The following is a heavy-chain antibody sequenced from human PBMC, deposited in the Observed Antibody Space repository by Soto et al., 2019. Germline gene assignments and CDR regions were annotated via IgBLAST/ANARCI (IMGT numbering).Heavy chain of an antibody. CDR3: AREVLGGDWYLDL. J-gene: IGHJ2*01. CDR2: IYTTLST. CDR1: GGSISRHY. V-gene: IGHV4-4*07. D-gene: IGHD2-15*01. Sequence: QVQLQESGPGLVKPSETLSLSCTVSGGSISRHYWTWIRQPAGKGLEWIGRIYTTLSTDYNPSRKSRVIMSVDASKNQLSLRLRSVTAADTAIYYCAREVLGGDWYLDLWGRGTLVTVSS.